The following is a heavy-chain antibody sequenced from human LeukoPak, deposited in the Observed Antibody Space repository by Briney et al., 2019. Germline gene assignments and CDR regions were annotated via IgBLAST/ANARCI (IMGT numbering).Heavy chain of an antibody. Sequence: SETLSLTCVVYGASFSDYYWSWIRQPPGKGLEWIGAINHSGSTNYNPSLKSRVTISVDTSKNQFSLNLRYMTAADTAVYHCARGGSYYDFWSGRAPFTRWGQGTLVSVSS. D-gene: IGHD3-3*01. CDR1: GASFSDYY. CDR3: ARGGSYYDFWSGRAPFTR. CDR2: INHSGST. J-gene: IGHJ4*02. V-gene: IGHV4-34*01.